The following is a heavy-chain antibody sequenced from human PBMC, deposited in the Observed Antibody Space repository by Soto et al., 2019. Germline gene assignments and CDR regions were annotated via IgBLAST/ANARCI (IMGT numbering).Heavy chain of an antibody. J-gene: IGHJ4*02. CDR3: ARVGQGRYYFDY. V-gene: IGHV3-74*01. CDR1: GFTFSTYW. Sequence: GGSLRLSCAGSGFTFSTYWMHWVRQVPGKGLVWVSRINSDGSTTSYADSVKGRLTISRDNAKDTLYLQMNSLRAEDTAVYYCARVGQGRYYFDYWGQGTLVTVSS. CDR2: INSDGSTT.